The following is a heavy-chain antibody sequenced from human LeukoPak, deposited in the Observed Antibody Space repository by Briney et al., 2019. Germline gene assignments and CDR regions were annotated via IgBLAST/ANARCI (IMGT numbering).Heavy chain of an antibody. CDR3: ARDGAGGYSNYYYGMDV. J-gene: IGHJ6*02. D-gene: IGHD4-11*01. CDR1: GGTFSSYA. V-gene: IGHV1-69*04. CDR2: IIPIFGIA. Sequence: GASVKVSCKASGGTFSSYAISWVRQAPGQGLEWMGRIIPIFGIANYAQKFQGRVTITADKSTSTAYTELSSLRSEDTAVYYCARDGAGGYSNYYYGMDVWGQGTTVTVSS.